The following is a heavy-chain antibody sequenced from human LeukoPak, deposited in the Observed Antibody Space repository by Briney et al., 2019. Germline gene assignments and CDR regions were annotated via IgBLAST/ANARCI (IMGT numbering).Heavy chain of an antibody. V-gene: IGHV4-39*07. Sequence: SETLSLTCTVSGGSISSSSYYWGWIRQPPGKGLEWIGSIYYSGSTNYNPSLKSRVTISVDTSKNQFSLKLSSVTAADTAVYYCARGDSSGYYIVFDYWGQGTLVTVSS. CDR3: ARGDSSGYYIVFDY. J-gene: IGHJ4*02. D-gene: IGHD3-22*01. CDR2: IYYSGST. CDR1: GGSISSSSYY.